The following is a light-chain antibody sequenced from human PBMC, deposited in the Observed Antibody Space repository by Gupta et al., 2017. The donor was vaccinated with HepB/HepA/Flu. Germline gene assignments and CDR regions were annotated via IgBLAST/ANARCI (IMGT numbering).Light chain of an antibody. J-gene: IGLJ3*02. V-gene: IGLV1-40*01. Sequence: QSVLTQPPSVSGAPGQRVTIPCTGSSSNIGAGYDVHWYQQLPGTAPKLLIYGNSKRPAGVPDRFSGSKSGTSASLAITGLQAEDEADYYCQSYDSSLSAVFGGGTKLTVL. CDR2: GNS. CDR1: SSNIGAGYD. CDR3: QSYDSSLSAV.